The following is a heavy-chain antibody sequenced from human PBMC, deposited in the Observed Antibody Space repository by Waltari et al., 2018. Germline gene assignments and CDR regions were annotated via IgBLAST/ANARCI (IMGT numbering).Heavy chain of an antibody. Sequence: EVQLVESGGGLVQPGGSLKLSCAASGFTFSGSSMHWVRQASGKGVEWVVRMRSKANSYATAYAASVKGRFTISRDDSKNTAYLQMNSLKTEDTAVYYCTSPGVATFDYWGQGTLVTVSS. D-gene: IGHD5-12*01. CDR2: MRSKANSYAT. CDR1: GFTFSGSS. J-gene: IGHJ4*02. CDR3: TSPGVATFDY. V-gene: IGHV3-73*02.